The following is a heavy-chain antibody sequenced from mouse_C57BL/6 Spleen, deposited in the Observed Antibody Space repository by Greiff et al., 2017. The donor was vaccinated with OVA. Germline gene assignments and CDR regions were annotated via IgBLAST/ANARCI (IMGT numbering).Heavy chain of an antibody. Sequence: QVQLQQSGAELARPGASVKLSCKASGYTFTSYGISWVKRRTGQGLEWIGEIYPRSGNTYYNEKFKGKATLTADKSSSTAYMELRSLTSEDSAVYFCARDDGYYVNWYFDVWGTGTTVTVSS. D-gene: IGHD2-3*01. CDR2: IYPRSGNT. V-gene: IGHV1-81*01. CDR3: ARDDGYYVNWYFDV. J-gene: IGHJ1*03. CDR1: GYTFTSYG.